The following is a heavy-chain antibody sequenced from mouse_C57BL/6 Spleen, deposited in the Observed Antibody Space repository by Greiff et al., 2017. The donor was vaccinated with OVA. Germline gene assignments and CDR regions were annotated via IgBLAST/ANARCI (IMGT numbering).Heavy chain of an antibody. J-gene: IGHJ3*01. Sequence: EVQLQQSGPELVKPGASVKISCKASGYTFTDYYMNWVKQSHGKSLEWIGDINPNNGGTSYNQKFKGKATLTVDKSSSTAYLELRSLTSEDSAVYYCARPMVTTPAWFAYWGQGTLVTVSA. CDR3: ARPMVTTPAWFAY. CDR1: GYTFTDYY. D-gene: IGHD2-2*01. CDR2: INPNNGGT. V-gene: IGHV1-26*01.